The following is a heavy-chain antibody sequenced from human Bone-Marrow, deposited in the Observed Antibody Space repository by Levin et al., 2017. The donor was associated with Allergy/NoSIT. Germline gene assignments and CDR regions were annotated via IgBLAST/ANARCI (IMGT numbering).Heavy chain of an antibody. CDR3: AKAPGTLGAKGYFDY. CDR1: GFTFEDYG. Sequence: SLKISCAASGFTFEDYGMHWVRQTPGKGLEWVSGISSNSGGIGYADSVKGRFTISRDNAKNSLYLQMNSLRAADTALYYCAKAPGTLGAKGYFDYWGQGTLVTVSS. J-gene: IGHJ4*02. CDR2: ISSNSGGI. V-gene: IGHV3-9*01. D-gene: IGHD1-26*01.